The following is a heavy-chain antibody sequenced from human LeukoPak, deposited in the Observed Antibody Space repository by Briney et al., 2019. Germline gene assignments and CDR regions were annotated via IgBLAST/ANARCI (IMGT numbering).Heavy chain of an antibody. J-gene: IGHJ4*02. CDR2: IKEDGSAK. CDR3: ARDSSGYQ. V-gene: IGHV3-7*01. Sequence: GGSLRLSCAASGFTFSTYWMSWVHQAPGKGLEWVANIKEDGSAKYYGDSVKGRFTISRDNAKNSLYLEMNSLRVEDTAVYYCARDSSGYQWGQGTLVTVSS. D-gene: IGHD3-22*01. CDR1: GFTFSTYW.